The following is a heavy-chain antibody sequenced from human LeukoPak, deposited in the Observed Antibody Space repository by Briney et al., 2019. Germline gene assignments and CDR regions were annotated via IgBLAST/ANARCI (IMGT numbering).Heavy chain of an antibody. Sequence: SETLSLTCTVSGGSINSNYYWTWIRQHPGKGLEWIGYIYYSGKTYYNPSLKSRITMSVDTSKNQFSLKLSSVTAADTAVYYCARNYDSSGIYYFDYWGQGNLVTVSS. CDR2: IYYSGKT. J-gene: IGHJ4*02. CDR3: ARNYDSSGIYYFDY. CDR1: GGSINSNYY. V-gene: IGHV4-31*03. D-gene: IGHD3-22*01.